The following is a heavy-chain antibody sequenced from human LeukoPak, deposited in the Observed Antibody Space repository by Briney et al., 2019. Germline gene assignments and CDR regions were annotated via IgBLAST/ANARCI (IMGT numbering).Heavy chain of an antibody. D-gene: IGHD6-13*01. CDR2: IYSGGST. Sequence: GGSLRLSCAASGFTVSSNYMSWVRQAPGKGLEWVSVIYSGGSTYYADSVKGRFTISRDNSKNTLFLQMNSLRAEDTAVYYCAKDRAQQLVLDFWGQGTLVTVSS. V-gene: IGHV3-53*01. J-gene: IGHJ4*02. CDR1: GFTVSSNY. CDR3: AKDRAQQLVLDF.